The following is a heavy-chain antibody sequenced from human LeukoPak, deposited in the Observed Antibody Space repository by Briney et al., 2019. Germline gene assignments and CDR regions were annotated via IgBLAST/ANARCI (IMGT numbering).Heavy chain of an antibody. CDR1: GGFFSGYY. Sequence: KPSETLSLTCAVYGGFFSGYYWSWIRQPPGKGLEWIGEINHSGSTNYNPSLKSRVTISVDTSKNQFSLTLSSVTAADTAVYYCATGGGSSSLFDYWGQGTLVTVSS. CDR3: ATGGGSSSLFDY. CDR2: INHSGST. V-gene: IGHV4-34*01. J-gene: IGHJ4*02. D-gene: IGHD6-6*01.